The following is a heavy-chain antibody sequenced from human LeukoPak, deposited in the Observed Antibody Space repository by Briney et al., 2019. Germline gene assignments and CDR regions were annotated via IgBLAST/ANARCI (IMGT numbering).Heavy chain of an antibody. CDR3: AKVGAEWQWLALGYFDY. Sequence: GGSLRLSCAASGFTFSSYAMSWVRQAPGKGLEWVSAISGSGGSTYYADSVKGRFTISRDNSKNTLYLQMNSLRAEDTAVYHCAKVGAEWQWLALGYFDYWGQGTLVTVSS. D-gene: IGHD6-19*01. J-gene: IGHJ4*02. V-gene: IGHV3-23*01. CDR1: GFTFSSYA. CDR2: ISGSGGST.